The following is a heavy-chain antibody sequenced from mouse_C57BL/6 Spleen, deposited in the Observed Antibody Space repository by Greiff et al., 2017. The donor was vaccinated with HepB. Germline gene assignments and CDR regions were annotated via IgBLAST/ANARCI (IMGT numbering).Heavy chain of an antibody. D-gene: IGHD3-2*02. CDR3: ARRLRLSNYYAMDD. CDR2: IHPNSGST. J-gene: IGHJ4*01. V-gene: IGHV1-64*01. CDR1: GYTFTSYW. Sequence: QVQLQQPGAELVKPGASVKLSCKASGYTFTSYWMHWVKQRPGQGLEWIGMIHPNSGSTNYNEKFKSKATLTVDKSSSTAYMQLSSLTSEDSAVYYCARRLRLSNYYAMDDWGQGTSVTVSS.